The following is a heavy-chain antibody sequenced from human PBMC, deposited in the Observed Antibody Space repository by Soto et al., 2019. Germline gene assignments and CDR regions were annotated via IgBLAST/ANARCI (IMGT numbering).Heavy chain of an antibody. J-gene: IGHJ4*02. CDR3: ARESVARDYFDY. CDR1: GFXFSSYA. CDR2: ISYDGSNK. Sequence: GGSLRLSXAASGFXFSSYAMHWVRQAPGKGLEWVAVISYDGSNKDYADSVKGRFTISRDNSKNTLYLQMNSLRAEDTAVYYCARESVARDYFDYWGQGTLVTVSS. D-gene: IGHD5-12*01. V-gene: IGHV3-30-3*01.